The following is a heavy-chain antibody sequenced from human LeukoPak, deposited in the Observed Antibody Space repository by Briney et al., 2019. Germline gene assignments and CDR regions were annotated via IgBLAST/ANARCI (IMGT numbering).Heavy chain of an antibody. Sequence: SETLSLTCTVSGGSVSSGSYYRGWIRQPPGKGLEWIGYIYYSGSTNYNPSLKSRVTISVDTSKNQFSLKLSSVTAADTAVYYCARDPMAVAATLDAFDIWGQGTMVTVSS. D-gene: IGHD2-15*01. V-gene: IGHV4-61*01. J-gene: IGHJ3*02. CDR1: GGSVSSGSYY. CDR2: IYYSGST. CDR3: ARDPMAVAATLDAFDI.